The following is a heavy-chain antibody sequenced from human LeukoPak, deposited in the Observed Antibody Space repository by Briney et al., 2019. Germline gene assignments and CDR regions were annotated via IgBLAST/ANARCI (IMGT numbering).Heavy chain of an antibody. CDR3: ASSGGY. CDR1: GGSFNGYY. D-gene: IGHD3-10*01. CDR2: IYTSGST. J-gene: IGHJ4*02. V-gene: IGHV4-59*10. Sequence: PSETLSLTCAVYGGSFNGYYWSWIRQPAGKGLEWIGRIYTSGSTNYNPSLKSRVTISVDTSKNQFSLKLSSVTAADTAVYYCASSGGYWGQGTLVTVSS.